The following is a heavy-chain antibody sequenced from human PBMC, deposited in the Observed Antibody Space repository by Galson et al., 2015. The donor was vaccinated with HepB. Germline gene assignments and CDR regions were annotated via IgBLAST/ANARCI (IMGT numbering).Heavy chain of an antibody. CDR3: AKEYCSGGSCHNGDYYYYGMDV. D-gene: IGHD2-15*01. J-gene: IGHJ6*02. CDR1: GFTFSSYG. Sequence: SLRLSCAASGFTFSSYGMHWVRQAPGKGLEGVAVISYDGSNKYYADSVKGRFTISRDNSKNTRYLQMNSLRAEDTAVYYCAKEYCSGGSCHNGDYYYYGMDVWGQGTTVTVSS. CDR2: ISYDGSNK. V-gene: IGHV3-30*18.